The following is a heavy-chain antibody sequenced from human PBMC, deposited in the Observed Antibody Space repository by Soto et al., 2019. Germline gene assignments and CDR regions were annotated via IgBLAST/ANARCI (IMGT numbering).Heavy chain of an antibody. CDR2: IWYDGSNK. CDR3: ARDRDSSWRKNWFDP. V-gene: IGHV3-33*01. J-gene: IGHJ5*02. D-gene: IGHD6-13*01. CDR1: GFTFSSYG. Sequence: GGSLRLSCAASGFTFSSYGVHWVRQAPGKGLEWVAVIWYDGSNKYYADSVKGRFTISRDNSKNTLYLQMNSLRAEDTAVYYCARDRDSSWRKNWFDPWGQGTLVTVSS.